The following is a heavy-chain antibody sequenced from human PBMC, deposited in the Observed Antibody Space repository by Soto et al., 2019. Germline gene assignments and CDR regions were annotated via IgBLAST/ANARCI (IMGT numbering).Heavy chain of an antibody. CDR3: VRDVNYYDSSGYRDY. V-gene: IGHV3-21*01. J-gene: IGHJ4*02. D-gene: IGHD3-22*01. Sequence: EVQLVESGGGLVKPGGSLRLSCAGSGFTFSTYSLHWVRQAPGKGLEWVSSISSTSSYIYYADSVKGRFTISRDNANNSLYLQMNSLRAEDTAVYYCVRDVNYYDSSGYRDYWGQGTLVTVSS. CDR2: ISSTSSYI. CDR1: GFTFSTYS.